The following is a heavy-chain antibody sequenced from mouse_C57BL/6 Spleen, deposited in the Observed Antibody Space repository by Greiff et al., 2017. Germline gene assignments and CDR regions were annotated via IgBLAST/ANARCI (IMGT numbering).Heavy chain of an antibody. J-gene: IGHJ3*01. Sequence: EVQLQQSGPELVKPGASVKMSCKASGYTFTDYNMHWVKQSHGKSLEWIGYVNPNTGGTSYNQKFKGKATLTVNKSSSTAYMELRSLTSEDSAVYCWARYGGLWAGFAGWGQGTLVTVSA. CDR1: GYTFTDYN. V-gene: IGHV1-22*01. CDR3: ARYGGLWAGFAG. CDR2: VNPNTGGT. D-gene: IGHD1-1*02.